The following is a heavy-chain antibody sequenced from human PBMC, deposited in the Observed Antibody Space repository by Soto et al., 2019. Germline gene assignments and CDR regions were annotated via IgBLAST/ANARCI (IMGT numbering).Heavy chain of an antibody. Sequence: GGSLRLSCAASGFTFSSYSMNWVRQAPGKGLEWVSSISSSSSYIYYADSVKGRFTISRDNAKNSLYLQMNSLRAEDTAVYYCARDQWKPRYYFDYWGQGTLVTVSS. CDR1: GFTFSSYS. D-gene: IGHD1-26*01. CDR3: ARDQWKPRYYFDY. V-gene: IGHV3-21*01. CDR2: ISSSSSYI. J-gene: IGHJ4*02.